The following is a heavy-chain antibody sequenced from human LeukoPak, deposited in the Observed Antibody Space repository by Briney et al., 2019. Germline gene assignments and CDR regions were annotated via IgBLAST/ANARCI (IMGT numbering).Heavy chain of an antibody. CDR1: GFTFSNYA. Sequence: PGGSLRLSCAASGFTFSNYAVSWVRQAPGKGLEWVSAISGSVSGSGGNTYYADSVKGRFTISRDNSKNTLFLQMNSLRAEDTAVYYCAKVDDGTGYPQLPFHYWDQGTLVTVSS. V-gene: IGHV3-23*01. CDR3: AKVDDGTGYPQLPFHY. D-gene: IGHD3-22*01. CDR2: ISGSVSGSGGNT. J-gene: IGHJ4*02.